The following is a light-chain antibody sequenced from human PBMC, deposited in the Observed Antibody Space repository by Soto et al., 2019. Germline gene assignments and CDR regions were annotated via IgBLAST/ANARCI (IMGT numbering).Light chain of an antibody. CDR3: QQYGRSTGT. Sequence: EIVLTQSPATLSLSPGERATLSCRASQSVSSSYLAWYQQKPGQSPRLLIYGASSRATGIPDRFSGSGSGTDFTLTISRLEPEDFAVYYCQQYGRSTGTFGQGTKVDIK. CDR2: GAS. V-gene: IGKV3-20*01. J-gene: IGKJ1*01. CDR1: QSVSSSY.